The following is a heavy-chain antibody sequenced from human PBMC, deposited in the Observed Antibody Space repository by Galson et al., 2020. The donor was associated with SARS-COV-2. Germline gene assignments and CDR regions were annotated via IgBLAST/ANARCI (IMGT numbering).Heavy chain of an antibody. Sequence: ASVKVSCTASGYTFNRHGISWVRQAPGQGLEWMGWISAYNGNTNYAQKVQGRVTMTTDTSTSTAYMELRSLRSDDTAVDYCASVGGVDWFDPWGQGALVTVSS. CDR2: ISAYNGNT. CDR3: ASVGGVDWFDP. V-gene: IGHV1-18*01. CDR1: GYTFNRHG. D-gene: IGHD1-26*01. J-gene: IGHJ5*02.